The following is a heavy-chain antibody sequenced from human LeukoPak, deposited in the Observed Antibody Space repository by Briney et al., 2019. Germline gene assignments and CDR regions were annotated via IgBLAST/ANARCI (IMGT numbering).Heavy chain of an antibody. J-gene: IGHJ6*02. Sequence: TGGSLRLSCAASGFTFSSYWMHWVRQAPGKGLVWVSRINSDGSSTSYADSVKGRFTISRDDAKNTLYLQMNSLRAEDTAVYHCVRRHPPPSTSPTSYGMDVWGQGTTVTVSS. CDR3: VRRHPPPSTSPTSYGMDV. D-gene: IGHD2-2*01. V-gene: IGHV3-74*01. CDR1: GFTFSSYW. CDR2: INSDGSST.